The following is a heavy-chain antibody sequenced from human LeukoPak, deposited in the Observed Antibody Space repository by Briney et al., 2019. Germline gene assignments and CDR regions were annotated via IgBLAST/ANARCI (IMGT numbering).Heavy chain of an antibody. CDR1: GFTFSDYY. D-gene: IGHD1-26*01. J-gene: IGHJ4*02. CDR2: ISSSGSTI. CDR3: ATVSKLRWELLRYYYFDY. V-gene: IGHV3-11*01. Sequence: SGGSLRLSCAASGFTFSDYYMSWIRQAPGKGLEWVSYISSSGSTIYYADSVKGRFTISRDNAKNSLYLQMNSLRAEDTAVYYCATVSKLRWELLRYYYFDYWGQGTLVTVSS.